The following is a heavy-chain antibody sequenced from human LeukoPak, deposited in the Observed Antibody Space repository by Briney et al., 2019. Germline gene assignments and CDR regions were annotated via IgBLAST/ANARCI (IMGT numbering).Heavy chain of an antibody. V-gene: IGHV3-48*01. Sequence: AGGSLRLSCAASGFTFSSYSMTWVRQAPGKGLEWVSYISSSSSTIYYADSVKGRFTISRDNAKNSLYLQMNSLRAEDTAVYYCARGASRYCSSTSCHARVYNWFDPWGQGTLVTVSS. CDR1: GFTFSSYS. J-gene: IGHJ5*02. CDR3: ARGASRYCSSTSCHARVYNWFDP. CDR2: ISSSSSTI. D-gene: IGHD2-2*01.